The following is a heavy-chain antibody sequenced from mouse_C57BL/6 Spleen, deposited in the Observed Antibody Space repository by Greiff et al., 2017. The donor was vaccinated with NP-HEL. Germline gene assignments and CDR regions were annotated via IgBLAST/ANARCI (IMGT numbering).Heavy chain of an antibody. D-gene: IGHD1-1*01. V-gene: IGHV1-82*01. J-gene: IGHJ2*01. CDR1: GYAFSSSW. CDR2: IYPGDGDT. Sequence: VQLRESGPELVKPGASVKISCKASGYAFSSSWMNWVKQRPGKGLEWIGRIYPGDGDTNYNGKFKGKATLTADKSSSTAYMQLSSLTSEDSAVYFCARSLTTVVATDYFDYWGQGTTLTVSS. CDR3: ARSLTTVVATDYFDY.